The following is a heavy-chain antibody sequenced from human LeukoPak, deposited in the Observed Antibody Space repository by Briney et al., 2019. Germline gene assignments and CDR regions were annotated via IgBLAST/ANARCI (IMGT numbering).Heavy chain of an antibody. CDR1: GGSISSYY. Sequence: SETLSLTCTVSGGSISSYYWSWVRQPPGKGLEWVGYIYYSGSTNYNPSLKSRVTISVDTTKNQVSLKVSSVTAADTAVYYCARRDTMVRGVITNYYFDYWGQGTLVTVSS. CDR3: ARRDTMVRGVITNYYFDY. J-gene: IGHJ4*02. D-gene: IGHD3-10*01. CDR2: IYYSGST. V-gene: IGHV4-59*08.